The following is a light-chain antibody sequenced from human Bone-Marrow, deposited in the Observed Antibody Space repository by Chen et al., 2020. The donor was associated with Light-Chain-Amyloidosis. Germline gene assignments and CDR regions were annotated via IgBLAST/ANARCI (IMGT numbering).Light chain of an antibody. Sequence: EIVLTQSPGTLSLSPGEGANLPCRASQTISCNYLTWYQQKFGQAPRLLIYGSSSRATGIPDRFTGSGSGTDFTLTINRLEPEDFAMYYCQQYGTSPLTFGGGTKVEIK. V-gene: IGKV3-20*01. CDR1: QTISCNY. CDR3: QQYGTSPLT. J-gene: IGKJ4*01. CDR2: GSS.